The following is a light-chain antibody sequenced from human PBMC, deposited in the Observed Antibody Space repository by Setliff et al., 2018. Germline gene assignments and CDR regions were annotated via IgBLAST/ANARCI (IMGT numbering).Light chain of an antibody. V-gene: IGLV2-11*01. Sequence: QSVLTQPRSVSGSPGQSVTNSCTGTSSDVGGYTFVSWYQVYPGKAPKVMIYDVSKRPSGVPDRFSGSKSGTTASLTISGLQAEDEADYYCSSYTSSTTLGFGGGTKVTV. CDR1: SSDVGGYTF. J-gene: IGLJ2*01. CDR3: SSYTSSTTLG. CDR2: DVS.